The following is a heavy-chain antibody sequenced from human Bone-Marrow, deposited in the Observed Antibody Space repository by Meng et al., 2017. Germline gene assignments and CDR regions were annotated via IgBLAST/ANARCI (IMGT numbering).Heavy chain of an antibody. J-gene: IGHJ5*02. CDR2: IYYSGST. V-gene: IGHV4-30-4*01. D-gene: IGHD3-22*01. Sequence: QVQLQESGPGLVKPSQSLSLTCTVSGGSIRSGDYYWSWIRQPPGKGLEWIGYIYYSGSTYYNPSLKSRVTISVDTSKNQFSLKLSSVTAADTAVYYCARDRYYYDSSGYYSWFDPWGQGTLVTVSS. CDR1: GGSIRSGDYY. CDR3: ARDRYYYDSSGYYSWFDP.